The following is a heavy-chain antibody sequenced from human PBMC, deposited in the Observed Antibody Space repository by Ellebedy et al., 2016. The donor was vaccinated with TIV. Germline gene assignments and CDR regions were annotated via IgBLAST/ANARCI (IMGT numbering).Heavy chain of an antibody. CDR1: GHTITNYW. CDR2: IHPDNYDT. V-gene: IGHV5-51*01. CDR3: ARLVLRTTSTRGDVFDI. J-gene: IGHJ3*02. Sequence: PGGSLRLSCEASGHTITNYWIAWVRQVPGKGLECRGIIHPDNYDTRYSPSFQGQVTISADKSLNIAYLQWGSLKASDTAMYYCARLVLRTTSTRGDVFDIWGQGTMVTVSS. D-gene: IGHD2/OR15-2a*01.